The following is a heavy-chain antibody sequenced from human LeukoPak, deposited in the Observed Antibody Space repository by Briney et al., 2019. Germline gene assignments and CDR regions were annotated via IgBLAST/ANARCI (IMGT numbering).Heavy chain of an antibody. CDR3: ARDTLSFGGSSSAVDY. D-gene: IGHD6-6*01. CDR2: INWNGGST. CDR1: GFTFDDYA. Sequence: QTGGSLRLSCAASGFTFDDYAMHWVRQAPGKGLEWVSGINWNGGSTGYADSVKGRFTISRDNAKNSLYLQMNSLRAEDTALYYCARDTLSFGGSSSAVDYWGQGTLVTVSS. J-gene: IGHJ4*02. V-gene: IGHV3-20*04.